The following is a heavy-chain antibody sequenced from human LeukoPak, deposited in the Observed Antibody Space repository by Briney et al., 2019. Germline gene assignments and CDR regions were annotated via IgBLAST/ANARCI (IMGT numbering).Heavy chain of an antibody. CDR1: GFTFSRYY. D-gene: IGHD6-13*01. CDR2: INSDGSST. CDR3: TRVLVGDEYSSSGY. J-gene: IGHJ4*02. Sequence: GGSLRLSCAASGFTFSRYYMHWVRQAPGKGLVWVSRINSDGSSTTYADSVKGRFTISRDNAKNTLYLQMNSLKVEDTAVYYCTRVLVGDEYSSSGYWGQGTLVTVSS. V-gene: IGHV3-74*01.